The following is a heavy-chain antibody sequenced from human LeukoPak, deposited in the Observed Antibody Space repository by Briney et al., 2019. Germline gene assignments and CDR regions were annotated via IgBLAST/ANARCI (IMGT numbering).Heavy chain of an antibody. CDR3: AREDYGNYYFDY. D-gene: IGHD4-11*01. CDR2: MSGDGRNK. CDR1: GFIFNDYT. V-gene: IGHV3-30*04. J-gene: IGHJ4*02. Sequence: GGSLRLSCVASGFIFNDYTMYWVRQAPGKGLEWVAGMSGDGRNKYYADSVKGRFTISRDNSKKTVYLQVNSLRAEDTALYSCAREDYGNYYFDYWGQGTLVTVSS.